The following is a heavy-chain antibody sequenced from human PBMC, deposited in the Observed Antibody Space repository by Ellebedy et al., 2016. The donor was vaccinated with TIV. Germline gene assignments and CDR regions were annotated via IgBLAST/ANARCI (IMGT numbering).Heavy chain of an antibody. Sequence: SETLSLTCTVSGGSISSYYWSWIRQPPGKGLEWIGYIYYSGSTNYNPSLKSRVTISIDTSKNQFSLKLSSVTAADTAVYYCARQRAVDFFDSNGYYSDYFDYWGQGTLVTVSS. D-gene: IGHD3-22*01. CDR2: IYYSGST. V-gene: IGHV4-59*08. CDR1: GGSISSYY. J-gene: IGHJ4*02. CDR3: ARQRAVDFFDSNGYYSDYFDY.